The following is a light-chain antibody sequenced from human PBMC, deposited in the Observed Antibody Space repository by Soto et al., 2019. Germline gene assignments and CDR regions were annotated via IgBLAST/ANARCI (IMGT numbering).Light chain of an antibody. J-gene: IGKJ1*01. Sequence: VLTQSPGILSLSPGDRASLSCRASQSVSSTYLAWYQQRPGQAPRLLIYGASTRATGIPARFSGSGSGTEFTLTISSLQSEDFAVYYCQQYNNWPQTFGQGTKVDIK. CDR3: QQYNNWPQT. CDR2: GAS. CDR1: QSVSST. V-gene: IGKV3-15*01.